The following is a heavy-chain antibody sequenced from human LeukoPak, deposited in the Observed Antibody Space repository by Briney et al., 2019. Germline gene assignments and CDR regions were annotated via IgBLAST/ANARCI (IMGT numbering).Heavy chain of an antibody. CDR3: ARALGALGAAFDI. CDR2: IYYSGST. D-gene: IGHD3-16*01. J-gene: IGHJ3*02. V-gene: IGHV4-59*01. CDR1: GGSISSYY. Sequence: PSETLSLTCTVSGGSISSYYWSWIRQPPGKGLEWIGYIYYSGSTNYNPSLKSRVTISVDTSKNQFSLKLSSVTAADTAVYYCARALGALGAAFDIWGQGTMVTVSS.